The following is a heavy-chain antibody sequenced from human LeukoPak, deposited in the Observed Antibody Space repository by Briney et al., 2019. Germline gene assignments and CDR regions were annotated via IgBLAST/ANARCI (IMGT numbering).Heavy chain of an antibody. CDR1: GFTFSSYA. Sequence: GRSLRLSCAASGFTFSSYAMHWVRQAPGKGLEWVAVISYDGSNKYYADSVKGRFTISRDNSKNTLYLQMNSLRAEDTAVYYCARDGSSSWKDAFDIWGQGTMVTVSS. D-gene: IGHD6-13*01. J-gene: IGHJ3*02. V-gene: IGHV3-30-3*01. CDR2: ISYDGSNK. CDR3: ARDGSSSWKDAFDI.